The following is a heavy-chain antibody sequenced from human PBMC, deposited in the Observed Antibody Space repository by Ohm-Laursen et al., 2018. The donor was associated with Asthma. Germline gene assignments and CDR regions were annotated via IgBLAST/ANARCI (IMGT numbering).Heavy chain of an antibody. D-gene: IGHD3-22*01. Sequence: SQTLSLTCPVSGGSISSYYWSWIRQPPGKGLEWIGYIYYSGSTNYNPSLKSRVTISVDTSKNQFSLKLSSVTAADTAVYYCARGDYDSSGSFDYWGQGTLVTVSS. V-gene: IGHV4-59*01. CDR3: ARGDYDSSGSFDY. CDR2: IYYSGST. J-gene: IGHJ4*02. CDR1: GGSISSYY.